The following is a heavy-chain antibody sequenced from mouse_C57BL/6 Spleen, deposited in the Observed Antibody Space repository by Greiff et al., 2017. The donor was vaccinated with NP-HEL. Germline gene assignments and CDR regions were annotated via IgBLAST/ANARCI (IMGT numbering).Heavy chain of an antibody. CDR2: IDPANGNT. D-gene: IGHD3-2*02. Sequence: EVQLQQSVAELVRPGASVKLSCTASGFNFKNTYMHWVKQRPEQGLEWIGRIDPANGNTKYAPKFQGKATITADTSSNTAYLQLSSLTSEDTAIYYCARGSSGYGNYFDSWGQGTTLTVSS. CDR1: GFNFKNTY. J-gene: IGHJ2*01. CDR3: ARGSSGYGNYFDS. V-gene: IGHV14-3*01.